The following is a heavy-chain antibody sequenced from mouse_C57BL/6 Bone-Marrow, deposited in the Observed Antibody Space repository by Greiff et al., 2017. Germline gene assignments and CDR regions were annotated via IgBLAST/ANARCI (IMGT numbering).Heavy chain of an antibody. J-gene: IGHJ3*01. Sequence: VQLKQSGGGLVKPGGSLKLSCAASGFTFSSYAMSWVRQTPEKRLEWVATISDGGSYTYYPDNVKGRFTISSDNAKNNLYLQMSHLKSEDTAMYYCARAGSSEAWFAYWGQGTLVTVSA. V-gene: IGHV5-4*01. D-gene: IGHD1-1*01. CDR1: GFTFSSYA. CDR3: ARAGSSEAWFAY. CDR2: ISDGGSYT.